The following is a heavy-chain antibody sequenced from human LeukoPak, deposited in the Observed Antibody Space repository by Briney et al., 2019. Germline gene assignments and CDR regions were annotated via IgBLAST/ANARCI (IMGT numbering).Heavy chain of an antibody. D-gene: IGHD6-13*01. CDR1: GGSISSSSYY. V-gene: IGHV4-39*01. Sequence: SETLSLTCTVSGGSISSSSYYWGWIRQPPGKGLEWIGSIYYSGSTYYNPSLKSRVTISVDTSKNQFSLKLSSVTAADTAVYYCATGIAAEIDYWGQGTLVTVSS. CDR2: IYYSGST. J-gene: IGHJ4*02. CDR3: ATGIAAEIDY.